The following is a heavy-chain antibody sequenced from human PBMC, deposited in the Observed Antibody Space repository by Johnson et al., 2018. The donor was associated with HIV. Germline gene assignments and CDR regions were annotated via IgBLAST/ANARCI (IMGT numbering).Heavy chain of an antibody. CDR2: ISSSGSTI. CDR3: AKGRYSSSWYLAGAFDI. Sequence: QVQLVESGGGLVKPGGSLRLSCEASGFTFSDYHMSWIRQAPGKGLEWVSYISSSGSTIYYADSVKGRFTISRDNAKNSLYLQMNSLRAEDTAVYYCAKGRYSSSWYLAGAFDIWGQGTMVTVSS. CDR1: GFTFSDYH. V-gene: IGHV3-11*01. J-gene: IGHJ3*02. D-gene: IGHD6-13*01.